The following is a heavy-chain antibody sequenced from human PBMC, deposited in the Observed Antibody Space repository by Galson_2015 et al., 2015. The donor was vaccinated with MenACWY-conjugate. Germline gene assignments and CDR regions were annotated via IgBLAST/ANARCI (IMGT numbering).Heavy chain of an antibody. D-gene: IGHD3-10*01. Sequence: SVKVSCKASGFTFSRSAMQWVRQARGQRLGWIGWIVVGSGNTNYAQKFQERVTITRDMSTSTAYMELSSLRSEDTAVYYCAADMAVRGLGGMDVWGQGTTVTVSS. CDR2: IVVGSGNT. V-gene: IGHV1-58*02. CDR1: GFTFSRSA. CDR3: AADMAVRGLGGMDV. J-gene: IGHJ6*02.